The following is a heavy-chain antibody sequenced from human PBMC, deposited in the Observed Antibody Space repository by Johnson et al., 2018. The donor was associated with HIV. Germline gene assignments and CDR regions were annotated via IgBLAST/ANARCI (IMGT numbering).Heavy chain of an antibody. CDR2: IRYDGSNK. Sequence: QVQLVESGGGVVQPGGSLRLSCAASGFTFSSYGMHWVRQAPGKGLEWVAFIRYDGSNKYYADSVKGRFTISRDNSKNTLYLQMNSLRAEDTAVYYCARAEGEYDAFDIWGQGTMVTVSS. V-gene: IGHV3-30*02. D-gene: IGHD2/OR15-2a*01. J-gene: IGHJ3*02. CDR3: ARAEGEYDAFDI. CDR1: GFTFSSYG.